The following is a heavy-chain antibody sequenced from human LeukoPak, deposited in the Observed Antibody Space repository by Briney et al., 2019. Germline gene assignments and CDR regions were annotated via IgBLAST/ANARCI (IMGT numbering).Heavy chain of an antibody. D-gene: IGHD3-22*01. CDR2: ISSSSSYI. CDR3: AREDPDARQYYYDSSGYDY. V-gene: IGHV3-21*01. CDR1: GFTFSSYS. Sequence: GGSLRLSCAASGFTFSSYSMNWVRQAPGKGLEWASSISSSSSYIYYADSVKGRFTISRDNAKNSLYLQMNSLRAEDTAVYYCAREDPDARQYYYDSSGYDYWGQGTLVTVSS. J-gene: IGHJ4*02.